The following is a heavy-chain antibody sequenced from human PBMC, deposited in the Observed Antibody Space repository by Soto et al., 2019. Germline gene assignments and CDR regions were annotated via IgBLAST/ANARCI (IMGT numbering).Heavy chain of an antibody. J-gene: IGHJ4*01. V-gene: IGHV1-18*01. Sequence: ASVKVSCKASGYTFTNFGISWVRQAPGQGLEWMGWISAYNGNTNYAQNFQGRVTMTTDTSTSTAYMELRSLRSDDTAVYYCARPIVVVPAAKGRGSGYYFDYWG. D-gene: IGHD2-2*01. CDR1: GYTFTNFG. CDR2: ISAYNGNT. CDR3: ARPIVVVPAAKGRGSGYYFDY.